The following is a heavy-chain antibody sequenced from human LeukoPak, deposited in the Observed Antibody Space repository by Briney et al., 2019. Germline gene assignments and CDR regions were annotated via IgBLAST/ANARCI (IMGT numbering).Heavy chain of an antibody. D-gene: IGHD2-21*01. Sequence: GGSLRLSCAASGFTFSTYGMHWVRQAPGKGLEWVAIISYDGSNRYYGDSVKGRFTISRDNSKNTLYLQMKSLRAEDTAVYYCAKDRLVGYYYYFGMDVWGQGTTVTVSS. J-gene: IGHJ6*02. V-gene: IGHV3-30*18. CDR1: GFTFSTYG. CDR2: ISYDGSNR. CDR3: AKDRLVGYYYYFGMDV.